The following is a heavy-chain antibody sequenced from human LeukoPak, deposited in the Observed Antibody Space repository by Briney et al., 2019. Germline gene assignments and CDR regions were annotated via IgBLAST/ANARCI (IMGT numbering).Heavy chain of an antibody. V-gene: IGHV1-2*06. CDR2: INPNSGGT. J-gene: IGHJ4*02. Sequence: ASVKVSCKASGYTFTGYYMHWVRQAPGQGLEWMGRINPNSGGTNYAQKFQGRVTMTRDTSISTAYMELSRLRSDDTAVYYCARGRSVRLGELSPSGYWGQGTLVTVSS. CDR1: GYTFTGYY. CDR3: ARGRSVRLGELSPSGY. D-gene: IGHD3-16*02.